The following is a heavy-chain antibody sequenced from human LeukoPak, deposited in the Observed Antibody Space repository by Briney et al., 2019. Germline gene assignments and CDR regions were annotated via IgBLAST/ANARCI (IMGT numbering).Heavy chain of an antibody. D-gene: IGHD3-9*01. CDR2: INHSGST. J-gene: IGHJ5*02. CDR3: ARGENYDILTDWFDP. V-gene: IGHV4-34*01. Sequence: SETLSLTCAVYGGSFSGYYWSWIRQPPGKGLEWIGEINHSGSTNYNPSLKSRVTISVDTSKNQFSLKLSPVTAADTAVYYCARGENYDILTDWFDPWGQGTLVTVSS. CDR1: GGSFSGYY.